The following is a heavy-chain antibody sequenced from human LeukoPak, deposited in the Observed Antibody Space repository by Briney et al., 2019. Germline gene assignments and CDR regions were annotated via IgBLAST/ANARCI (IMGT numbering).Heavy chain of an antibody. CDR3: ARGGRYDILTGLFDY. J-gene: IGHJ4*02. CDR2: INHSGST. V-gene: IGHV4-34*01. CDR1: GGSFSGYC. D-gene: IGHD3-9*01. Sequence: SETLSLTCAVYGGSFSGYCWSWIRQPPGKGLEWIGEINHSGSTSYNPSLKSRVTISVDRSKNQFSLNLTSVTAADTAVYYCARGGRYDILTGLFDYWGQGTLVTVSS.